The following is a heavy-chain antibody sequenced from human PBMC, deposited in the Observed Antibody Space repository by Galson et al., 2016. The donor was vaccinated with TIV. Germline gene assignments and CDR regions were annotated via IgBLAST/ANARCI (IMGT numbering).Heavy chain of an antibody. V-gene: IGHV1-69*10. CDR3: TRDAAGPATKHFDF. D-gene: IGHD1-26*01. CDR1: GDSFRRYT. Sequence: SVKVSCKASGDSFRRYTISWLRQAPGQGLEWMGGIIPIHGLSNHAQKFQGRVTISADEPASTVYMQLNSLTSEDTAVYFCTRDAAGPATKHFDFWGQGTLVSVSS. CDR2: IIPIHGLS. J-gene: IGHJ4*02.